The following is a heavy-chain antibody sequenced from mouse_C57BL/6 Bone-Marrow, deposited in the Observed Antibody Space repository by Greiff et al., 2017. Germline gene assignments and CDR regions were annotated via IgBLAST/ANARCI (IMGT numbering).Heavy chain of an antibody. V-gene: IGHV5-6*01. CDR1: GFTFSSYG. CDR3: ERQLAMDY. CDR2: ISSGGSYT. Sequence: EVKVVESGGDLVKPGGSLKLSCAASGFTFSSYGMSWVRQTPDKRLEWVATISSGGSYTYYPDSVKGRFTISRDNAKNTLYLQMSSLKSEDTAMYYSERQLAMDYWGQGTSVTVSS. J-gene: IGHJ4*01.